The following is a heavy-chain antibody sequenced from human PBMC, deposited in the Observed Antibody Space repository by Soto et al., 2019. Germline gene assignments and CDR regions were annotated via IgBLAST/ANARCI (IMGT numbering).Heavy chain of an antibody. CDR1: GGSISSYH. CDR3: ASHDVSGPRVLPQQYYYNGMDV. J-gene: IGHJ6*02. CDR2: IYTSGST. Sequence: SETLSLTCTVSGGSISSYHWTWIRQPARKGLEWIGRIYTSGSTNYNPSLKSRVIMSVATSKNQFSLTLSAVYAADTAVYYCASHDVSGPRVLPQQYYYNGMDVWGQGTTVTVSS. D-gene: IGHD1-26*01. V-gene: IGHV4-4*07.